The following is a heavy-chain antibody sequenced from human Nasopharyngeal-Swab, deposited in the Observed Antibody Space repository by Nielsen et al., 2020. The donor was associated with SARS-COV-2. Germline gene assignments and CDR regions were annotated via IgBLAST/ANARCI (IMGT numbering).Heavy chain of an antibody. V-gene: IGHV4-59*08. CDR3: ARGSGSSGRSFDY. D-gene: IGHD3-22*01. CDR2: IYYSGST. CDR1: GGSISSYY. J-gene: IGHJ4*02. Sequence: ESLKISCTVSGGSISSYYWSWIRQPPGKGLEWIGYIYYSGSTNYNPSLKSRVTISVDTSKNQFSLKLSSVTAADTAVYYCARGSGSSGRSFDYWGQGTLVTVSS.